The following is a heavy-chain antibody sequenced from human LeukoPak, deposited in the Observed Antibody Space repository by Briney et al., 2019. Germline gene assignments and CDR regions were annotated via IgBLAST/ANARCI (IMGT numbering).Heavy chain of an antibody. V-gene: IGHV1-8*01. CDR2: MNPNSGNT. D-gene: IGHD6-19*01. Sequence: ASVKVSRKASGYTFTSYDINWVRQATGQGLEWMGWMNPNSGNTGYAQKFQGRVTMTRNTSISTAYMELSSLRSEDTAVYYCARVRIAVAGINWFDPWGQGTLVTVSS. CDR3: ARVRIAVAGINWFDP. CDR1: GYTFTSYD. J-gene: IGHJ5*02.